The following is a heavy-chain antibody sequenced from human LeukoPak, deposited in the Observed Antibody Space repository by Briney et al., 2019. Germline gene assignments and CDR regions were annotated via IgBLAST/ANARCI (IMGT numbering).Heavy chain of an antibody. CDR2: ISYDGSNK. D-gene: IGHD3-10*01. V-gene: IGHV3-30*18. Sequence: GGSLRPSCAASGFTFSSYGMHWVRQAPGKGLEWVAVISYDGSNKYYADSVKGRFTISRDNSKNTLYLQMNSLRAEDTAVYYCAKDQPGGPIQYGSGSPLDYWGQGTLVTVSS. CDR3: AKDQPGGPIQYGSGSPLDY. CDR1: GFTFSSYG. J-gene: IGHJ4*02.